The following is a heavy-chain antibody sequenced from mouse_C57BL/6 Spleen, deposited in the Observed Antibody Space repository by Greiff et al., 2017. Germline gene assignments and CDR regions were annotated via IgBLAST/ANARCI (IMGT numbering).Heavy chain of an antibody. D-gene: IGHD2-2*01. CDR3: ARIIYYGYEGYFDY. CDR1: GFSLSTSGMG. J-gene: IGHJ2*01. Sequence: QVTLKESGPGILQSSQTLSLTCSFSGFSLSTSGMGVSWIRQPSGKGLEWLAHIYWDDDKRYNPSLKSRLTISKDTSRNQVFLKITSVDTADTATYYWARIIYYGYEGYFDYWGQGTTLTVSS. CDR2: IYWDDDK. V-gene: IGHV8-12*01.